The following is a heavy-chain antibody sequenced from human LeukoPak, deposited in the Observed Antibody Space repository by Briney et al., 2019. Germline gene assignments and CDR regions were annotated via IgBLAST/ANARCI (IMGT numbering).Heavy chain of an antibody. CDR2: ISPSGGST. CDR3: ARGNGYSYYYYYYMDV. V-gene: IGHV1-46*01. Sequence: ASVKVSCKAFGYTFISNYMHWVRQAPGQGPEWMGVISPSGGSTTYAQKFQGRVTITADESTSTAYMELSSLRSEDTAVYYCARGNGYSYYYYYYMDVWGKGTTVTISS. D-gene: IGHD5-24*01. CDR1: GYTFISNY. J-gene: IGHJ6*03.